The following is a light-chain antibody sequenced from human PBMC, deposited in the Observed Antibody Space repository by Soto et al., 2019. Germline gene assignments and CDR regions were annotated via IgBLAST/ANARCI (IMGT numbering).Light chain of an antibody. J-gene: IGKJ2*01. V-gene: IGKV1-9*01. CDR3: QHLDTYPFT. CDR1: QGISSY. CDR2: AAS. Sequence: IPLTQSPSSLSASLGDRVTITCRASQGISSYLAWYQQKPGKAPKLLIYAASTLQTGVPSRFSGSGSGTDFTLTISSLQPEDFATYYCQHLDTYPFTFGQGTKLEI.